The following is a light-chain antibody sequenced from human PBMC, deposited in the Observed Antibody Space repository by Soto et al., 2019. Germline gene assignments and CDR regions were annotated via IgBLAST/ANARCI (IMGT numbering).Light chain of an antibody. CDR2: GNN. J-gene: IGLJ3*02. CDR3: QSYDSSLRGWV. V-gene: IGLV1-40*01. Sequence: QLVLTQPPSVSGAPGQRVTISCTGSSSNIGAGYDVHWYQQLPGTAPKLLIYGNNNRPSGVPDRFSGSKSGTSASLAITGLQAEDEADYYCQSYDSSLRGWVFGGGTKVTGL. CDR1: SSNIGAGYD.